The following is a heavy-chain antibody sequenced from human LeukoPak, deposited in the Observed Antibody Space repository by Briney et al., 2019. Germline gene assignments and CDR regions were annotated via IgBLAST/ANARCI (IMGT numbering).Heavy chain of an antibody. CDR3: ARDGVSGSYHDY. D-gene: IGHD1-26*01. V-gene: IGHV4-59*01. CDR2: IYYSGST. J-gene: IGHJ4*02. Sequence: SETLSLTCTVSGGSINSYYWSWIRQPPGKGLEWIGYIYYSGSTNYNPSLKSRVTISVDTSKNQFSLKLSSVTAADTAVYYCARDGVSGSYHDYWGQGTLVTVSS. CDR1: GGSINSYY.